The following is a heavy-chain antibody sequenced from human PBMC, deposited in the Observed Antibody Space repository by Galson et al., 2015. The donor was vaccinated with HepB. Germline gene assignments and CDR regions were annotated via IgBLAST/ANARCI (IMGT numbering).Heavy chain of an antibody. Sequence: SVKVSCKASGYTFTSYAMHWVRQAPGQRLEWMGWINAGNGNTKYSQKFQGRVTITRDTSASTAYMELSSLRSEDTAVYYCARVMGPSRGYCSGGSCSTGYYFDYWGQGTLVTVSS. CDR2: INAGNGNT. CDR1: GYTFTSYA. D-gene: IGHD2-15*01. J-gene: IGHJ4*02. V-gene: IGHV1-3*01. CDR3: ARVMGPSRGYCSGGSCSTGYYFDY.